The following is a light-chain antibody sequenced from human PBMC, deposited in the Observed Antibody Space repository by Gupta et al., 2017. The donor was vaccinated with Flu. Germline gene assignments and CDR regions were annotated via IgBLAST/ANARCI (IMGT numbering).Light chain of an antibody. Sequence: GESVTLSCRASQSVSSYLAWYQQKPGQAPRLLIYGASTRATGIPARFSGSGSGTDFTLTISSLQSEDFAVFYCQQYDNWPQTFGQGTKVEIK. V-gene: IGKV3-15*01. CDR2: GAS. CDR1: QSVSSY. J-gene: IGKJ1*01. CDR3: QQYDNWPQT.